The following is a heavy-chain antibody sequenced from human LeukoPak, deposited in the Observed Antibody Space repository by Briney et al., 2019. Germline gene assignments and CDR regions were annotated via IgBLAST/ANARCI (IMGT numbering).Heavy chain of an antibody. CDR1: GGTFSSYA. CDR3: ASNPYYYDSSGYYYGAFDI. V-gene: IGHV1-69*13. CDR2: IIPIFGTA. D-gene: IGHD3-22*01. J-gene: IGHJ3*02. Sequence: SVTVSCKASGGTFSSYAISWVRQDPGQGLEWMGGIIPIFGTANYAQKFQGRVTITADESTSTAYMELSSLRSEDTAVYYCASNPYYYDSSGYYYGAFDIWGQGTMVTVSS.